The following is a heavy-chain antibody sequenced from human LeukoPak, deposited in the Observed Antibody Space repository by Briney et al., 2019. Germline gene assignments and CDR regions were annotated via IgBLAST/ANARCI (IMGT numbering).Heavy chain of an antibody. Sequence: SQTLSLTCTVSGGSISSGSYYWSWIRQPAGKGLEWIGRIYTSGSTNYNPSLKSRVTISIDTSKNQFSLKLSSVTAADTAVYYCERLIDGLRPFDIWGQGTMVTVSS. J-gene: IGHJ3*02. CDR3: ERLIDGLRPFDI. D-gene: IGHD5-24*01. V-gene: IGHV4-61*02. CDR1: GGSISSGSYY. CDR2: IYTSGST.